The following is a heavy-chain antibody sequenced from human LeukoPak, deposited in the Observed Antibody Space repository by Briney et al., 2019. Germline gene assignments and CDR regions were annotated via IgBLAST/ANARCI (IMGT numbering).Heavy chain of an antibody. CDR2: ISWNSGSI. Sequence: PGGSLRLSCAASGFTFDDYAMHWVRQAPGKGLEWVSGISWNSGSIGYADSVKGRFTISRDNAKNSLYLQMNSLRAEDTALYYCAKGRGIQLWLDYWGQGTLVTVSS. V-gene: IGHV3-9*01. CDR1: GFTFDDYA. CDR3: AKGRGIQLWLDY. J-gene: IGHJ4*02. D-gene: IGHD5-18*01.